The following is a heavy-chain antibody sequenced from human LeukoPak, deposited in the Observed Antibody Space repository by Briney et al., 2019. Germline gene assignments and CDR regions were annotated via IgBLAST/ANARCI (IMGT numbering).Heavy chain of an antibody. Sequence: ASVKVSCKASGYTFTSYGISWVRQAPGQGLEWMGWISAYNGNTNYAQKLQGRVTMTTDTSTSTAYMELRSLRSDDTAVYYCARGKAVVRGVNWESWFDPWGQGTLVTVSS. V-gene: IGHV1-18*01. CDR3: ARGKAVVRGVNWESWFDP. CDR2: ISAYNGNT. J-gene: IGHJ5*02. CDR1: GYTFTSYG. D-gene: IGHD3-10*01.